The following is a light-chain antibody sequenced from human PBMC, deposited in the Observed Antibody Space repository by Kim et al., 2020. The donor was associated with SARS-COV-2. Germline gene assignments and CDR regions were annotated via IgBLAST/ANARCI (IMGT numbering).Light chain of an antibody. V-gene: IGKV1-39*01. CDR1: ENISWY. CDR2: GAS. CDR3: LQTYGAPLT. J-gene: IGKJ4*01. Sequence: DIQMTQSPSSLSASLGDRVTITCRASENISWYLNWYQKKPGEAPKLLIYGASTLQSGVPSRFSGSGSGTDFTLAISSLQPEDFASYYCLQTYGAPLTFGGGTTVEIK.